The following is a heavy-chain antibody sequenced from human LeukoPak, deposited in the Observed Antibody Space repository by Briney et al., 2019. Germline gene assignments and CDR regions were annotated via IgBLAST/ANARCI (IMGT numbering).Heavy chain of an antibody. J-gene: IGHJ4*02. CDR2: ISYDGSNK. Sequence: PGGSLRLSCAASGFTFSSYAMHWVRQAPGKGLEWVAVISYDGSNKYYADSVKGRFTISRDNSKNTLYLQMNSLRAEDTAVYYCARDTGGVRLFDYWGQGTLVTVSS. V-gene: IGHV3-30-3*01. CDR3: ARDTGGVRLFDY. D-gene: IGHD3-16*01. CDR1: GFTFSSYA.